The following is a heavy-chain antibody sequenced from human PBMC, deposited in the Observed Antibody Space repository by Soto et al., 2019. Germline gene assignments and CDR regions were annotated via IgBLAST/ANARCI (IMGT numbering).Heavy chain of an antibody. CDR3: ARTFYFDSRGYYYFFFDH. J-gene: IGHJ4*02. CDR1: GGSIGSDGYS. V-gene: IGHV4-30-2*06. D-gene: IGHD3-22*01. CDR2: IYHSGST. Sequence: SETLSLTCAVSGGSIGSDGYSWSWIRQSPGKGLEWIGHIYHSGSTYYNPSLNRRVTITVDTSKNQLSLNLRSMTAADTAVYFCARTFYFDSRGYYYFFFDHWGQGALVTAPQ.